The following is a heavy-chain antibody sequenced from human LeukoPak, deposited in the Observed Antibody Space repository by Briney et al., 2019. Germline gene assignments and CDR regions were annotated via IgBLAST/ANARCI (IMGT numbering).Heavy chain of an antibody. V-gene: IGHV5-51*01. CDR3: ARLIGSGWYDY. CDR2: IYPGDFET. Sequence: GASLKIPCKASGYSFTSHWIGWVRQLSGKGLEWMGIIYPGDFETRYSPSFQGQVTISADKSISTAYLQWSSLKASDTATYYCARLIGSGWYDYWGQGTLVTVSS. CDR1: GYSFTSHW. J-gene: IGHJ4*02. D-gene: IGHD6-19*01.